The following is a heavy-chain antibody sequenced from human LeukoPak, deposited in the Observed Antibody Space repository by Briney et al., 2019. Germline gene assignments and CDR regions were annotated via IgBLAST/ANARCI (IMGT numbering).Heavy chain of an antibody. J-gene: IGHJ4*02. CDR3: ARQGYGVLLGI. V-gene: IGHV4-34*01. Sequence: SETLSLTCAVYGGSFSGYYWSWIRQPPGKGLEWIGEINHSGSTNYNPSLKSRVTISVDTSKNQFSLKLSSVTAADTAVYYCARQGYGVLLGIWGQGTLVTVSS. CDR1: GGSFSGYY. CDR2: INHSGST. D-gene: IGHD3-16*01.